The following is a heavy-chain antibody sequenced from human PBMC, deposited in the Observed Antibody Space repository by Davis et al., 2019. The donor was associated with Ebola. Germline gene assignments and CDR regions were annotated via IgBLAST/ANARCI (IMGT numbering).Heavy chain of an antibody. J-gene: IGHJ6*02. D-gene: IGHD5-18*01. V-gene: IGHV4-4*02. Sequence: ARSLRLSCTVSGTSVSSSSWWSWVRQSPGKGPEWIGEMYHRGTTNYNPSLTSRVTISVDQSKNQFSLTLKSVTAADTAVYYCARGGLIQLDSYGLDIWGQGTAVTVSS. CDR2: MYHRGTT. CDR1: GTSVSSSSW. CDR3: ARGGLIQLDSYGLDI.